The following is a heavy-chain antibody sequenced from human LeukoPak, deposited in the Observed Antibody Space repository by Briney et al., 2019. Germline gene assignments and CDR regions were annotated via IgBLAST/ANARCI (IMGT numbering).Heavy chain of an antibody. J-gene: IGHJ6*02. V-gene: IGHV3-53*01. CDR2: IYSGGST. Sequence: GGSLRLSCAASGFTVSSNYMSWVRQAPGKGLEWVSVIYSGGSTYYADSVKGRFTISRDNSKNTLYLQMNSLRAEDTVVYYCARGIAGSSGWDYYYYYYYGMDVWGQGTTVTVSS. D-gene: IGHD6-19*01. CDR1: GFTVSSNY. CDR3: ARGIAGSSGWDYYYYYYYGMDV.